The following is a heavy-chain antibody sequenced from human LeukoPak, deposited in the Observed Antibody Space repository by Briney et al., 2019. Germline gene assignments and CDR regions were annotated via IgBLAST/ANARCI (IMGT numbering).Heavy chain of an antibody. CDR2: INAGNGNT. Sequence: GASVKVSCKASGYTFTSYAMHWVRQAPGQRLEWMGWINAGNGNTKYSQKFQGRVTITRDTSASTAYMELSSLRSEDTAVYYCARVRGAMVRGVLTAADYWGQGTLVTVSS. D-gene: IGHD3-10*01. CDR3: ARVRGAMVRGVLTAADY. J-gene: IGHJ4*02. CDR1: GYTFTSYA. V-gene: IGHV1-3*01.